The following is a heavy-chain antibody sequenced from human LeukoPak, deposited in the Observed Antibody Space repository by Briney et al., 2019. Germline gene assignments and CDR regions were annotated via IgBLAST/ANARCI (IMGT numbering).Heavy chain of an antibody. CDR3: ARGGVLRFLEHLDY. D-gene: IGHD3-3*01. Sequence: ASVTVSCKASGDTFSSYYMHWVRQAPGQGLEWMGIINPSGGSTTYAQKFQGRVTMTRDTSTSTVYMELSSLRSEDTAVYYCARGGVLRFLEHLDYWGQGTLVTVSS. CDR1: GDTFSSYY. V-gene: IGHV1-46*01. J-gene: IGHJ4*02. CDR2: INPSGGST.